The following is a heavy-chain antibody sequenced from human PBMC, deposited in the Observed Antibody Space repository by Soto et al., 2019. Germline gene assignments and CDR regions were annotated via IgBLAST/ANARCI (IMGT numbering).Heavy chain of an antibody. CDR1: GFTFSSYE. V-gene: IGHV3-48*03. D-gene: IGHD3-22*01. Sequence: GGSLRLSCAASGFTFSSYEMNWVRQAPGKGLEWVSYISSSGSTIYYADSVKGRFTISRDNAKNSLYLQMNSLRAEDTAVYYCARGFDDSSGYYYLSFQHWGQGTLVTVS. CDR2: ISSSGSTI. CDR3: ARGFDDSSGYYYLSFQH. J-gene: IGHJ1*01.